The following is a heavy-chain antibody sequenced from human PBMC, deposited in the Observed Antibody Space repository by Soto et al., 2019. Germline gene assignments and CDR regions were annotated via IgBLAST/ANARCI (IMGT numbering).Heavy chain of an antibody. Sequence: SETLSLTCSVSGASIRSGGFYWSWLRQSPGKGLEWIGHIYYTGSTFVSPSLKGRLTISLDTSKNQFPLDLSSVTAADTAMYYCARIEMASIKWGRGTLVTVSS. CDR3: ARIEMASIK. V-gene: IGHV4-31*03. J-gene: IGHJ4*02. CDR2: IYYTGST. D-gene: IGHD5-12*01. CDR1: GASIRSGGFY.